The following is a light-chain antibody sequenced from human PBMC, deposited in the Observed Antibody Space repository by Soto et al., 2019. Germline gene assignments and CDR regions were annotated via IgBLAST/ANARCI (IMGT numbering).Light chain of an antibody. V-gene: IGLV2-23*01. J-gene: IGLJ1*01. Sequence: QSALTQPASVSGSPGQSITISCTGTSSDVGSYNFVSWYQQHPGKAPKLMIYEGSKRPSGVSNHFSGSKSGNTASLTISGLQAEDEADYYCCSYAGSSTWVFGTGTKLTVL. CDR2: EGS. CDR3: CSYAGSSTWV. CDR1: SSDVGSYNF.